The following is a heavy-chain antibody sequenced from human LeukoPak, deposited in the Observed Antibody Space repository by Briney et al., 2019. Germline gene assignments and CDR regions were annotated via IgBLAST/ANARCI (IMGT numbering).Heavy chain of an antibody. CDR2: IYYSGST. Sequence: SETLSLTCTVSGGSISSYYWSWIRQPPGKGLEWIGYIYYSGSTNYNPSLKSRVTISVDTSKNQFSLKLSPVTAADTAVYYCAGSQYTLGYCSSTSCYAGGDAFDIWGQGTMVTVSS. CDR1: GGSISSYY. V-gene: IGHV4-59*01. D-gene: IGHD2-2*01. J-gene: IGHJ3*02. CDR3: AGSQYTLGYCSSTSCYAGGDAFDI.